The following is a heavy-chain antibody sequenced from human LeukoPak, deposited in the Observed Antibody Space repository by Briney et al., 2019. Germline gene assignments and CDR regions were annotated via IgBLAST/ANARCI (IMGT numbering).Heavy chain of an antibody. Sequence: SKTLSLTCAVSGGSISSGGYSWSWIRQPPGKGLEWIGYIYHSGSTYYNPSLKSRVTISVDRSKNQFSLKLSSVTAADTAVYYCARGAHPYDILTGYYDIFVYWGQGTLVTVSS. V-gene: IGHV4-30-2*01. CDR2: IYHSGST. CDR3: ARGAHPYDILTGYYDIFVY. CDR1: GGSISSGGYS. J-gene: IGHJ4*02. D-gene: IGHD3-9*01.